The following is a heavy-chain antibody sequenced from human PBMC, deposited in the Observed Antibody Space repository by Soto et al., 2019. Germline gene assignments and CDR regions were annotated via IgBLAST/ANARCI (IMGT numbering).Heavy chain of an antibody. CDR2: ISGYNGDT. J-gene: IGHJ4*02. CDR3: AGDSGGSGVWSYFWAH. V-gene: IGHV1-18*01. Sequence: QVQLVQSGAEVKTPGASVKVSCKASGYTFNNYGISWVRQARGQGLEWMGWISGYNGDTDYAHNFKGRLTMTTDTSTSTAYMEQRSRASDETAVFFCAGDSGGSGVWSYFWAHGGLGTLFTVSS. CDR1: GYTFNNYG. D-gene: IGHD2-21*02.